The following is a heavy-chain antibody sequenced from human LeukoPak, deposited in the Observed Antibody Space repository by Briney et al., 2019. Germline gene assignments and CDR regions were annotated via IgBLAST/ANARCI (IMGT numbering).Heavy chain of an antibody. D-gene: IGHD4-17*01. CDR2: IYYSGST. V-gene: IGHV4-59*11. Sequence: SETLSLTCTVSGGSISGHYWSWIRQPPGKGLEWIGYIYYSGSTNYNPSLKSRTTISLDTSKSQFSLKLNSVTAADTAVYYCARDGDYDWYFDLWGRGTLAHVSS. CDR1: GGSISGHY. CDR3: ARDGDYDWYFDL. J-gene: IGHJ2*01.